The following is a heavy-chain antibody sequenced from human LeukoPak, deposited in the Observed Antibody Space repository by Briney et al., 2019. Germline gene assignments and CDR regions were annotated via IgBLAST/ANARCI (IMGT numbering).Heavy chain of an antibody. Sequence: PSETLSLTCTVSGGSISSSSYYWGWIRQPPGKGLEWIGSIYYGGSTYYNPSLKSRVTISVDTSKNQFSLKPSSVTAADTAVYYCARLQWFGELSDYWGQGTLVTVSS. D-gene: IGHD3-10*01. V-gene: IGHV4-39*01. J-gene: IGHJ4*02. CDR3: ARLQWFGELSDY. CDR2: IYYGGST. CDR1: GGSISSSSYY.